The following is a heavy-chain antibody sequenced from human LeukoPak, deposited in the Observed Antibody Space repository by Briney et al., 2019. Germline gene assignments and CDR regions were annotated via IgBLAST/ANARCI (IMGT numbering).Heavy chain of an antibody. J-gene: IGHJ3*02. CDR3: TGDSPYTSSRQSDAFDI. CDR2: IYYSGNT. CDR1: GGPVSKGSYG. V-gene: IGHV4-61*01. D-gene: IGHD6-13*01. Sequence: SETLSLTCTVSGGPVSKGSYGWSWIRQPPGKGLEWIGYIYYSGNTNYNPSLKSRVTISVDTSKNEFSLKLSSVTAADTAVYYCTGDSPYTSSRQSDAFDIWGQGTMVTVSS.